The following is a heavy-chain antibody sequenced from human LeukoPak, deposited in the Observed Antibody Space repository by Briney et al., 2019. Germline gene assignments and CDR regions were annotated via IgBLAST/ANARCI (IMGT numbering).Heavy chain of an antibody. CDR2: INPNSGCT. V-gene: IGHV1-2*02. CDR1: GYTFTGYY. CDR3: ARLILTGGSDY. D-gene: IGHD3-9*01. Sequence: SVKVSCKASGYTFTGYYMHWVRQAPGQGLEWMGWINPNSGCTNYAQKFQGRVTMTRDTSISTAYMELSRLRSDDTAVYYCARLILTGGSDYWGQGTLVAAPS. J-gene: IGHJ4*02.